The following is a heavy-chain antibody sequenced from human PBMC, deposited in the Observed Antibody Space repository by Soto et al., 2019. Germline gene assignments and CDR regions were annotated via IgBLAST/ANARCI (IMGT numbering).Heavy chain of an antibody. CDR1: GDTISTGGYT. Sequence: PSETLSLTCDVSGDTISTGGYTWAWIRQPPGKALEWIGHTYHSGNPYYNPSLKSRVIISVDRSKNQFSLKLSSVTAADTAVYYCARNLGTDQGDFDYWGQGTLVTVSS. CDR3: ARNLGTDQGDFDY. D-gene: IGHD3-16*01. J-gene: IGHJ4*02. CDR2: TYHSGNP. V-gene: IGHV4-30-2*01.